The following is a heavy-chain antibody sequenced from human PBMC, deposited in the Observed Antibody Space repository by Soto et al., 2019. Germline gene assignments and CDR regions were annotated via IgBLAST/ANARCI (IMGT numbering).Heavy chain of an antibody. CDR3: AVLPFDS. CDR1: GGSLSNIT. D-gene: IGHD2-8*01. CDR2: VNPLLGTA. V-gene: IGHV1-69*08. J-gene: IGHJ4*02. Sequence: QVQLVQSGAEVKKPGSSVRVSCKISGGSLSNITVSWVRQAPGLGLEWMGRVNPLLGTANYAQKVQGRVTLSADRSTNTAYMDMTSLTSDYTAIYYCAVLPFDSWGQGTLVSVSS.